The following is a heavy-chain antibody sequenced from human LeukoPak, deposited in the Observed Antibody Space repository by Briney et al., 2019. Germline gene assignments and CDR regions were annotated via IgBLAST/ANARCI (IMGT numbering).Heavy chain of an antibody. Sequence: GGSLRLSCAASGFTFSSYAMSWVRQAPGKGLEWVSAISGSGGSTYYADSVKGRFTISRDNSKNTLYLQMNSLRAEDTAVYYCAKFDGNGSGSYYNSLLGYYYYYMDVWGKGTTGTVSS. J-gene: IGHJ6*03. CDR2: ISGSGGST. CDR1: GFTFSSYA. V-gene: IGHV3-23*01. CDR3: AKFDGNGSGSYYNSLLGYYYYYMDV. D-gene: IGHD3-10*01.